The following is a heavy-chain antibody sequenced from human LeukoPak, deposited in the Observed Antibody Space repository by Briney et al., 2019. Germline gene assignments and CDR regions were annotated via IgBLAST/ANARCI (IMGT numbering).Heavy chain of an antibody. D-gene: IGHD3-22*01. CDR1: GFTFSSYW. J-gene: IGHJ4*02. CDR2: IKQDGSEK. Sequence: GGSLRLSCAASGFTFSSYWMSWVRQAPGKGPEWVANIKQDGSEKYYVDSVKGRFTISRDNAKNPLCLQMNSLRAEDTAVYYCARTRITMIVGLASRFDYWGQGTLVTVSS. V-gene: IGHV3-7*01. CDR3: ARTRITMIVGLASRFDY.